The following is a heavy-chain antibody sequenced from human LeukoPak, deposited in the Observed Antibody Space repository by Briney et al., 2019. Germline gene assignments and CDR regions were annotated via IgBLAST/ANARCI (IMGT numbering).Heavy chain of an antibody. Sequence: ASVKVSCKASGYTFTSYGISWVRQAPGQGLEWMGWISAYNGNTNYAQKLQGRVTMTTDTSTSTAYMELRSLRSDDTAVYYCARCWDLASSGYYYGRKYYFDYWGQGTLVTVSS. J-gene: IGHJ4*02. CDR1: GYTFTSYG. CDR2: ISAYNGNT. CDR3: ARCWDLASSGYYYGRKYYFDY. D-gene: IGHD3-22*01. V-gene: IGHV1-18*01.